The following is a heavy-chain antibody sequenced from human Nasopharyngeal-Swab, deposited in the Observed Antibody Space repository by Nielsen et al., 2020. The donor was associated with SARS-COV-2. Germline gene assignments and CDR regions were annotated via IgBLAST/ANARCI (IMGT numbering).Heavy chain of an antibody. CDR3: ARGSTYYYDSTLSEIDY. V-gene: IGHV4-30-4*01. Sequence: SETLSLTSTVSGGSISSGDYYWSWIRQPPGKGLEWIGYIYYSGSTYYNPSLKSRVTISVDTSKNQFSLKLSSVTAADTAVYYCARGSTYYYDSTLSEIDYWGQETLVTVSS. D-gene: IGHD3-22*01. CDR2: IYYSGST. CDR1: GGSISSGDYY. J-gene: IGHJ4*02.